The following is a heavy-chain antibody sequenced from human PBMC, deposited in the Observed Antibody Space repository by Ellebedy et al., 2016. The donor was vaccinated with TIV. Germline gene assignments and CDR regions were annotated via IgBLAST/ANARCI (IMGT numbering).Heavy chain of an antibody. D-gene: IGHD3-22*01. CDR3: AKAHDSSGYTFDY. CDR2: IYPGDSDT. J-gene: IGHJ4*02. CDR1: GYSFTSYW. V-gene: IGHV5-51*01. Sequence: GESLKISXKGSGYSFTSYWIGWVRQMPGKGLEWMGIIYPGDSDTRYSPSFQGQVTISADKSISTAYLQWSSLKASDTAMYYCAKAHDSSGYTFDYWGQGTLVTVSS.